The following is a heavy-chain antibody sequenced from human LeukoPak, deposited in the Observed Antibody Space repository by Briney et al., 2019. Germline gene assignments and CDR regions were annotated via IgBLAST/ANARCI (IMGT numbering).Heavy chain of an antibody. Sequence: GGCLRLSCAASGFTFSSYEMNWVRQAPGKGLEWVSYISSSGSTIYYADSVKGRFTISRDNAKNSVYLQMSSLRAEDTAVYYCARDRPIVATKRDWFDPWGQGTLVTVSS. D-gene: IGHD5-12*01. V-gene: IGHV3-48*03. CDR2: ISSSGSTI. J-gene: IGHJ5*02. CDR1: GFTFSSYE. CDR3: ARDRPIVATKRDWFDP.